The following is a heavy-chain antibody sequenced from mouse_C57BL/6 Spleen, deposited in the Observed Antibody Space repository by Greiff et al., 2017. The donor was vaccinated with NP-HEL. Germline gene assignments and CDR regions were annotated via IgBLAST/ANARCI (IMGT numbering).Heavy chain of an antibody. Sequence: VQLQQSGPELVRPGVSVKISCKGSGYTFTDYAMHWVKQSHAKSLEWIGVISTYYGDASYNQKFKDKATMTVDKSSSTAYMELARLTSEDSAVYYCAREGYYGSSYVDWYFDVWGTGTTVTVSS. CDR2: ISTYYGDA. D-gene: IGHD1-1*01. CDR1: GYTFTDYA. J-gene: IGHJ1*03. V-gene: IGHV1-67*01. CDR3: AREGYYGSSYVDWYFDV.